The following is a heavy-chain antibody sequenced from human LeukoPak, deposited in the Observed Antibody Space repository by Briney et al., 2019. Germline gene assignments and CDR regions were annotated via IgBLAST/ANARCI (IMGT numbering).Heavy chain of an antibody. D-gene: IGHD6-13*01. J-gene: IGHJ4*02. CDR3: ARDGGYSSSSFDY. CDR2: IYYSGST. CDR1: GGSISSYY. V-gene: IGHV4-59*12. Sequence: SETLSLTCTVSGGSISSYYWSWIRQPPGKGLEWIGYIYYSGSTNYNPSLKSRVTISVDTSKNQFSLKLSSVTAADTAVYYCARDGGYSSSSFDYWGQGTLVTVSS.